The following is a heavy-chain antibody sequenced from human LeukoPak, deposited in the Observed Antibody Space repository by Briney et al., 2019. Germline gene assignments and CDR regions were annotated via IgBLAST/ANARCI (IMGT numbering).Heavy chain of an antibody. J-gene: IGHJ4*02. CDR2: ISANDGNT. D-gene: IGHD3-10*01. CDR3: ARESHVTREDY. V-gene: IGHV1-18*01. CDR1: GYTFTSYG. Sequence: VASVKVSRKASGYTFTSYGISWVRQDPGHGLEWMGWISANDGNTDYPQKLQGRVTMTTDTSTSTAYMELRSLRSDDTAVYYCARESHVTREDYWGQGTLVTVSS.